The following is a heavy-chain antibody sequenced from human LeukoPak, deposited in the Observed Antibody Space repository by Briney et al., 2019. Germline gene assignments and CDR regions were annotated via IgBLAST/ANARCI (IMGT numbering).Heavy chain of an antibody. CDR2: IYYSGST. CDR3: ARASGAHFDY. D-gene: IGHD1-26*01. V-gene: IGHV4-39*07. Sequence: SETLSLTCTVSGYSISSSSYYWGWIRQPPGKGLEWIGSIYYSGSTYYNPSLKSRVTISVDTSKNQFSLKLSSVTAADTAVYYCARASGAHFDYWGQGTLVTVSS. J-gene: IGHJ4*02. CDR1: GYSISSSSYY.